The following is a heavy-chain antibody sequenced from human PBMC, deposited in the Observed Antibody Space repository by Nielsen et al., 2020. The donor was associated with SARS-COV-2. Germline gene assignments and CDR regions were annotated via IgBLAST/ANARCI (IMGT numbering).Heavy chain of an antibody. J-gene: IGHJ6*02. CDR2: IIPIFGTA. CDR1: GGTFSSYA. V-gene: IGHV1-69*06. CDR3: ARDGSVDTAMAMGGYYYYGMDV. D-gene: IGHD5-18*01. Sequence: SVKVSCKASGGTFSSYAISWVRQAPGQGLEWMGGIIPIFGTANYAQKFQGRVTITADKSTSTAYMELSSLRSEDTAVYYCARDGSVDTAMAMGGYYYYGMDVWGQGTTVTVSS.